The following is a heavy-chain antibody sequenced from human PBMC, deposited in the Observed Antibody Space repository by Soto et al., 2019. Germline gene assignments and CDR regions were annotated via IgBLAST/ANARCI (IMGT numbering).Heavy chain of an antibody. CDR2: INPNSGGT. D-gene: IGHD3-22*01. CDR1: GYIFTGYY. Sequence: ASVKVSCKASGYIFTGYYMHWVRQAPGQGLEWMGWINPNSGGTNYAQKFQGWVTMTRDTSISTAYMELSRLRSDDTAVYYCARGGTYDSTPRYDSWGQGTLVTVSS. V-gene: IGHV1-2*04. CDR3: ARGGTYDSTPRYDS. J-gene: IGHJ4*02.